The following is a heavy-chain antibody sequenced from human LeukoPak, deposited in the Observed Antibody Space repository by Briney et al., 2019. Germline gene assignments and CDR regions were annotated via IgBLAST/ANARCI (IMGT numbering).Heavy chain of an antibody. CDR2: INHSGST. D-gene: IGHD1-7*01. Sequence: PSETLSLTCAVYGGSFSGYYWSWIRQPPGKGLEWIGEINHSGSTNYNPSLKSRVTISVDTSKNQFSLKLSSVTAADTAVYYCARAANWNYGTYYYYYMDVWGKGTTVTVSS. CDR3: ARAANWNYGTYYYYYMDV. V-gene: IGHV4-34*01. CDR1: GGSFSGYY. J-gene: IGHJ6*03.